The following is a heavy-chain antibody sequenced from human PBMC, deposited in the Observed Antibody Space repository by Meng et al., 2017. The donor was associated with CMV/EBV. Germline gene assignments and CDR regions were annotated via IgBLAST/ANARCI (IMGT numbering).Heavy chain of an antibody. CDR2: IYSGGST. D-gene: IGHD6-13*01. CDR3: ARVLYADSSSWFDY. Sequence: GESLKISCAASGFTVSSHYMSWVRQAPGKGLEWVSVIYSGGSTYYADSVKGRFTISRDNSKNTLYLQMNSLRAEDTAVYYCARVLYADSSSWFDYWGQGTLVTVSS. V-gene: IGHV3-66*02. CDR1: GFTVSSHY. J-gene: IGHJ5*01.